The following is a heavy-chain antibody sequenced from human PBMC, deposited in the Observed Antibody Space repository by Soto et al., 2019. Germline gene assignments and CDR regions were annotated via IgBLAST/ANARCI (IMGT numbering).Heavy chain of an antibody. J-gene: IGHJ6*02. V-gene: IGHV1-18*01. CDR2: ISAYNGNT. CDR3: ARDVLLWFGSDGMDV. CDR1: GYTFTSYG. Sequence: ASVKVSCKASGYTFTSYGISWARQAPGQGLEWMGWISAYNGNTNYAQKLQGRVTMTTDTSTSTAYMELRSLRSDDTAVYYCARDVLLWFGSDGMDVWGQGTTVTVSS. D-gene: IGHD3-10*01.